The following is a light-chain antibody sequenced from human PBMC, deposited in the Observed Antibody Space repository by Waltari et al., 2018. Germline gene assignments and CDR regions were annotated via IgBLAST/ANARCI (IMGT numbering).Light chain of an antibody. V-gene: IGKV3-15*01. CDR3: QHYNNWPLT. CDR1: QNVTTY. CDR2: RAS. J-gene: IGKJ4*01. Sequence: EIVMTQSPATLSVSPGESATPPCRASQNVTTYLAWYQQNPGQAPRLLIHRASIRATDIPGRFSGSGSGTEFTLTISGLQSEDFAVYFCQHYNNWPLTFGGGTKVEIK.